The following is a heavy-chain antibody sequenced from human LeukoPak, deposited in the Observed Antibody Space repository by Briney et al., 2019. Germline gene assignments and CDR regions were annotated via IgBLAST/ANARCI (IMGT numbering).Heavy chain of an antibody. J-gene: IGHJ1*01. D-gene: IGHD5/OR15-5a*01. CDR3: ARPPRDLVSAAPFPY. Sequence: ASVKVSCKASGYTFTGYYIHWVRQAPGEGLEWMGWIFPHSGDTYYAQKFHGRVAMTTDTSINTAYMELSSLKSDDTGVYFCARPPRDLVSAAPFPYGGQGTLVTVSS. CDR1: GYTFTGYY. CDR2: IFPHSGDT. V-gene: IGHV1-2*02.